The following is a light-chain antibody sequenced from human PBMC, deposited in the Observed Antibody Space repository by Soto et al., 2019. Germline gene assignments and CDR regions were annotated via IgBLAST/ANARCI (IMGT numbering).Light chain of an antibody. CDR2: SAS. V-gene: IGKV1-12*01. CDR1: QGINSW. J-gene: IGKJ4*01. Sequence: DSQMTQSRSCVSACVGYIVTISCRASQGINSWLAWYQQKSGKAPKLLIYSASSLVSGVPSRFSGSGSGTEFTLTISSLQPEDFATYYCQQANNFALTFGGGTKVDIK. CDR3: QQANNFALT.